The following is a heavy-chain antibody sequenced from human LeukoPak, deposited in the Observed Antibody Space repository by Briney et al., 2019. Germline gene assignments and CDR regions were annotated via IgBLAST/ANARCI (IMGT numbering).Heavy chain of an antibody. CDR3: ASGPDCGGDCIF. V-gene: IGHV1-18*01. J-gene: IGHJ4*02. CDR2: ISAYNGNT. D-gene: IGHD2-21*02. CDR1: GYTFTSYG. Sequence: GASVKVSCKASGYTFTSYGISWVRQAPGQGLEWMGWISAYNGNTNYAQKLQGRVTMATDTSTSSAYMELRSLRSDDTAVYYCASGPDCGGDCIFWGQGTLVTVSS.